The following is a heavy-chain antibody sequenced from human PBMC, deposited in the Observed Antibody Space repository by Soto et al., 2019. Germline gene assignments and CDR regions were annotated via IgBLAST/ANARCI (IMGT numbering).Heavy chain of an antibody. CDR2: INHSGST. V-gene: IGHV4-34*01. CDR1: GGSFSGYY. CDR3: ARGWSGYFDY. D-gene: IGHD3-3*01. Sequence: QVQLQQWGAGLLKPSETLSLTCAVYGGSFSGYYWSWIRQPPGKGLEWIGEINHSGSTNYNPSLKSRVTISVDTSKTQFSLKLSSVTAADTAVYYCARGWSGYFDYWGQGTLVTVSS. J-gene: IGHJ4*02.